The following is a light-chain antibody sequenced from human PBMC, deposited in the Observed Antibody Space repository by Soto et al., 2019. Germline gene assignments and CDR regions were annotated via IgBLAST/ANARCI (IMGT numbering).Light chain of an antibody. V-gene: IGLV2-8*01. CDR3: SSYTSSSLYV. Sequence: QSALTQPPSASGSPGQSVAISCTGTSSDVGGYNYVSWYQQHPGKAPKLMIYEVNKRPSGVPDRFSGSKSGNTASLTISGLQAEDEADYYCSSYTSSSLYVFGTGTKAPS. J-gene: IGLJ1*01. CDR2: EVN. CDR1: SSDVGGYNY.